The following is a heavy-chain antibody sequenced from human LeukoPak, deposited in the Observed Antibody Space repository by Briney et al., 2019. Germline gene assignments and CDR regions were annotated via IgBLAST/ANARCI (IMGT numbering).Heavy chain of an antibody. CDR3: ARPDCSGDCP. J-gene: IGHJ5*02. Sequence: GESLKISCKASGYRFTNYWIGWVRQMPGKGLEWMGIIYPGDSDTRYSPPFQGQVTLSADRSINTAYLQWSSLKASDTAMYYCARPDCSGDCPWGQGTLVTVSS. V-gene: IGHV5-51*01. D-gene: IGHD2-21*02. CDR1: GYRFTNYW. CDR2: IYPGDSDT.